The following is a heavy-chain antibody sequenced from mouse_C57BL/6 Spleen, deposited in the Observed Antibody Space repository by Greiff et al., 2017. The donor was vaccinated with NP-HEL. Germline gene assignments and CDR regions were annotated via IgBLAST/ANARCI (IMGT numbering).Heavy chain of an antibody. CDR2: FYPGSGSI. Sequence: VKLMESGAELVKPGASVKLSCKASGYTFTEYTIHWVKQRPGQGLEWIGWFYPGSGSIKYNEKFKDKATLTADKSSSTVYMELSRLTSEDSAVYFCARHEEEEDWLAYWGQGTLVTVSA. J-gene: IGHJ3*01. V-gene: IGHV1-62-2*01. CDR3: ARHEEEEDWLAY. CDR1: GYTFTEYT.